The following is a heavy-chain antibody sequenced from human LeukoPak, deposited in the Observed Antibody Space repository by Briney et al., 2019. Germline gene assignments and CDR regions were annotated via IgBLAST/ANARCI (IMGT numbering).Heavy chain of an antibody. CDR3: ARDRVEVFDY. Sequence: GGSLRLSCAASGFTFSSYSMNWVRQAPGEGLEWVSSISSSSSYIYYADSVKGRFTISRDNAKNSLYLQMNSLRAEDTAVYYCARDRVEVFDYWGQGTLVTVSS. D-gene: IGHD2-15*01. CDR2: ISSSSSYI. V-gene: IGHV3-21*01. CDR1: GFTFSSYS. J-gene: IGHJ4*02.